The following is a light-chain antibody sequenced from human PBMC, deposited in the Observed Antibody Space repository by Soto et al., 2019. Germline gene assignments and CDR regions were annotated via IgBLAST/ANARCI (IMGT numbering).Light chain of an antibody. V-gene: IGLV2-23*02. J-gene: IGLJ3*02. CDR3: CSYAGSRWM. CDR2: EVN. CDR1: SDDIGSFNL. Sequence: QSALTQPASVSGSPGQSITFSCTGSSDDIGSFNLVSWYQQYPGKAPKLIVYEVNKRPLGVSDCLSGSKSGNTASLTISGLQAEDEADYHCCSYAGSRWMFGGGTQLTVL.